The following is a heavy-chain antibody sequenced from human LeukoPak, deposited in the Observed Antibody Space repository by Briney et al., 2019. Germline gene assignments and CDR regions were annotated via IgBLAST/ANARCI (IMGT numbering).Heavy chain of an antibody. Sequence: GGSLRLPCAASGFTFSSYAMYWVRQAPGKGLEWVAFIRYDGSTKFYADSVKGRFTISRDNSKNTLYLQMSSLRAEDTAVYYCAKDVNWNYVDYWGQGTLVTVSS. V-gene: IGHV3-30*02. CDR2: IRYDGSTK. J-gene: IGHJ4*02. CDR3: AKDVNWNYVDY. CDR1: GFTFSSYA. D-gene: IGHD1-20*01.